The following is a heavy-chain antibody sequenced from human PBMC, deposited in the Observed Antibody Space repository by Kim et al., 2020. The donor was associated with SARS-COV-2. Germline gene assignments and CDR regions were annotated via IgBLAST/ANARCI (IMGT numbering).Heavy chain of an antibody. J-gene: IGHJ4*02. Sequence: SETLSLTCTVSAASISSSSYYWAWIRQPPGKGLEWIGSIFSSGSTYYNPSVKSRVSISVDRSKNQFFLRVDSMTAADSAVYYCARHGSAQWQVRFDYWGQGTLVTVSS. V-gene: IGHV4-39*01. CDR2: IFSSGST. CDR3: ARHGSAQWQVRFDY. D-gene: IGHD6-19*01. CDR1: AASISSSSYY.